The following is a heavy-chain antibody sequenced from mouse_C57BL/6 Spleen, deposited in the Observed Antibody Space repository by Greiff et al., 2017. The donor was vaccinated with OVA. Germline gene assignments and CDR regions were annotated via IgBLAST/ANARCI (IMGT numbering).Heavy chain of an antibody. CDR1: GFTFNTYA. CDR2: IRSKSSNYAT. D-gene: IGHD2-4*01. J-gene: IGHJ3*01. Sequence: EVQLVESGGGLVQPKGSLKLSCAASGFTFNTYAMHWVRQAPGKGLEWVARIRSKSSNYATYYADSVKDRFTISRDDSQSMLYLQMNNLKTEDTAMYYWVSHPYYDYDWTGTGADWGQGTLVTVSA. V-gene: IGHV10-3*01. CDR3: VSHPYYDYDWTGTGAD.